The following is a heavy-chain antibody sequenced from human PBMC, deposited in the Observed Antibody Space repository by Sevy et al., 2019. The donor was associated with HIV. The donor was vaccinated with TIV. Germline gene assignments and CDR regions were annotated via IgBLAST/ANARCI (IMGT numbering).Heavy chain of an antibody. D-gene: IGHD6-19*01. CDR1: GFTFSSYW. CDR2: INSDGSST. V-gene: IGHV3-74*01. Sequence: GGSLRHSCAASGFTFSSYWMHWVRQAPGKGLVWVSRINSDGSSTSYADSVKGRFTISRDNSKSTLYMQMNSLRVEDTAVYYCARESPSDWYLDSWGQGSQVTVSS. CDR3: ARESPSDWYLDS. J-gene: IGHJ4*02.